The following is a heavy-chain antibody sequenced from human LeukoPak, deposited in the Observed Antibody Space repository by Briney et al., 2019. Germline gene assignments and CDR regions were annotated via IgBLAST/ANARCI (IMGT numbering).Heavy chain of an antibody. Sequence: GRSLRLSCAASGFTFSSYGMHWVRQAPGKGLEWVAVIWYDGSNKYYADSVKGRFTISRDNAKNSLYLQMNSLRAEDTAVYYCARDLRAAAGYFDYWGQGTLVTVSS. CDR2: IWYDGSNK. V-gene: IGHV3-33*01. CDR3: ARDLRAAAGYFDY. CDR1: GFTFSSYG. D-gene: IGHD6-13*01. J-gene: IGHJ4*02.